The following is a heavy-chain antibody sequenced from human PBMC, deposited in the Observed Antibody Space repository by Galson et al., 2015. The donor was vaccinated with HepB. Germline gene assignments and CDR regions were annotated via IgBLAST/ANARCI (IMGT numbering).Heavy chain of an antibody. Sequence: SLRLSCAASGLTFSDYYMSWIRQAPGKGLEWVSHISRSGRVRFYADSVRGRFTISRDNAENSLYLQMNSLRAEDTAVYFCASGAVGAGYCSSTSCPTRDWGQGTLVTVSS. CDR3: ASGAVGAGYCSSTSCPTRD. CDR2: ISRSGRVR. CDR1: GLTFSDYY. J-gene: IGHJ4*02. D-gene: IGHD2-2*01. V-gene: IGHV3-11*01.